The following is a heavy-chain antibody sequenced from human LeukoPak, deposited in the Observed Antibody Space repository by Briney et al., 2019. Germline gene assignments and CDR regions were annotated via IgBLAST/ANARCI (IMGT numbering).Heavy chain of an antibody. D-gene: IGHD4-23*01. CDR1: GFTFSSYS. Sequence: PGGSLRLSCAASGFTFSSYSMNWVRQAPGKGLEWVSSISSSSSYIYYADSVKGRFTISRDNAKNSLYLQMSSLRAEDTAVYYCASEGYGGNSDAFDIWGQGTMVTVS. V-gene: IGHV3-21*01. CDR3: ASEGYGGNSDAFDI. J-gene: IGHJ3*02. CDR2: ISSSSSYI.